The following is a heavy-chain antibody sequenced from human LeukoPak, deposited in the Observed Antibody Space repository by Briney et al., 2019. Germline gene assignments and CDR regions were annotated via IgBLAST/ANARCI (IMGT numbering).Heavy chain of an antibody. J-gene: IGHJ4*02. CDR3: ARALTSSSWYRY. V-gene: IGHV1-2*02. D-gene: IGHD6-13*01. CDR1: GYTFTGYY. CDR2: INPNSGGT. Sequence: ASVKLSCKASGYTFTGYYMHWVRQAPGQGLEWMGWINPNSGGTNYAQKFQGRVTMTRDTSISTAYMELSRLRSDDTAVYYCARALTSSSWYRYWGQGTLVTVSS.